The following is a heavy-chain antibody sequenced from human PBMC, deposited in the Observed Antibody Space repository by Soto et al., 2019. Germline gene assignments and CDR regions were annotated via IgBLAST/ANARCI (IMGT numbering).Heavy chain of an antibody. CDR1: GFTFTSYW. Sequence: EVQVVESGGGLVQPGGYLRLSCAASGFTFTSYWMTWVRQAPGRGLEWVANINKDGSEKSYVESVKGRFPISRDNAKSSLYLQMNSLRADDTAVYYCVSESASRLWGKGTTVIVSS. CDR2: INKDGSEK. V-gene: IGHV3-7*01. CDR3: VSESASRL. J-gene: IGHJ6*04. D-gene: IGHD3-3*01.